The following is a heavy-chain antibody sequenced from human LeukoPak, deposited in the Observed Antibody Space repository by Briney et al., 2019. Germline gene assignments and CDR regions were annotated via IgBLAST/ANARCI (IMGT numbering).Heavy chain of an antibody. Sequence: SETLSLTCTVSGVSISSSSYYWGWIRQPPGKGLEWIGSIYYSGSTYYNPSLKSQVTISVDTFKNQFSLRLRSVTAADTAVYYCARGEGLGYCSSTSCLINDYWGQGTLVTVSS. CDR3: ARGEGLGYCSSTSCLINDY. CDR2: IYYSGST. J-gene: IGHJ4*02. D-gene: IGHD2-2*01. CDR1: GVSISSSSYY. V-gene: IGHV4-39*07.